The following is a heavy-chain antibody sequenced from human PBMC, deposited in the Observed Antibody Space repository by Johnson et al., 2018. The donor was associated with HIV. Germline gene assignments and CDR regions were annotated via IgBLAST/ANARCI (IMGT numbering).Heavy chain of an antibody. CDR2: IGTAGDT. V-gene: IGHV3-13*01. CDR1: GFTFDDYA. Sequence: VQLVESGGGLVQPGRSLRLSCAASGFTFDDYAMHWVRQRTGKGLEWVSGIGTAGDTYYPASVKGRFTISRVNAKNSLYLQMNSLRAGDTAVYYCARAGDYDIWGQGTMVTVSS. CDR3: ARAGDYDI. D-gene: IGHD3-16*01. J-gene: IGHJ3*02.